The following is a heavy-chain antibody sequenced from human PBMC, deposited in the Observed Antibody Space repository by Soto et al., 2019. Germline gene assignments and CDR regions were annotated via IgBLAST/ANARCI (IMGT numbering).Heavy chain of an antibody. V-gene: IGHV3-33*01. Sequence: QVQLVESGGGVVQPGRSLRLSCAASGFTFSSYGMHWVRQAPGKGLEWVAVIWYDGSNKYYADSVKGRFTISRDNSKNPLYLHMNSLRAEDTAVYYCARMGACSGGSCYSGGKYYYYYGMDVWGQGTTVTVSS. CDR2: IWYDGSNK. CDR3: ARMGACSGGSCYSGGKYYYYYGMDV. J-gene: IGHJ6*02. D-gene: IGHD2-15*01. CDR1: GFTFSSYG.